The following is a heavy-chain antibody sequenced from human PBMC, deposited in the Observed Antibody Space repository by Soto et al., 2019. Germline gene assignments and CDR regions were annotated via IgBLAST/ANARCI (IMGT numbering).Heavy chain of an antibody. CDR1: GGSISSGGYY. V-gene: IGHV4-31*03. CDR3: AREGSSSDNYYYSGMDV. J-gene: IGHJ6*02. D-gene: IGHD6-6*01. CDR2: IYYSVST. Sequence: QVQLQESGPGLVKPSQTLSLTCTVSGGSISSGGYYWSWIRQHPGKGLEWIGYIYYSVSTYYNPSLKSRVTISVDTSKNQFSLKLSSVTAADTAVYYCAREGSSSDNYYYSGMDVWGQGTTVTVSS.